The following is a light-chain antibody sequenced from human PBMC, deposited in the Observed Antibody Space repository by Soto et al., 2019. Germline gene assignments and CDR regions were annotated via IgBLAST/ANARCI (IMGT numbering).Light chain of an antibody. CDR3: AAWDDILNGVL. CDR1: SSNIESNT. Sequence: QSVLTQPPSASGTPGQRVIISCSGSSSNIESNTVNWYQQIPGTAPKLLIYSYNQRPSGVPDRFSGSKSDTSASLAISGLQSEDEAEYYCAAWDDILNGVLFGGGTKLTVL. J-gene: IGLJ2*01. CDR2: SYN. V-gene: IGLV1-44*01.